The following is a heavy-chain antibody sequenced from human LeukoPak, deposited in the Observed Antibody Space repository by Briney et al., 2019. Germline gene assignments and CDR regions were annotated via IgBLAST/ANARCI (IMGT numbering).Heavy chain of an antibody. V-gene: IGHV1-2*02. CDR3: ARDRGWWGVFFGY. Sequence: ASVKVSCKASGYTFTCYYMHWVRQAPGQGLEWMGWINPNSGGTNYAQKFQGRVTMARDTSISTAYMELSRLRSDDTAVYYCARDRGWWGVFFGYWGRGTLVTVSS. CDR2: INPNSGGT. J-gene: IGHJ4*02. CDR1: GYTFTCYY. D-gene: IGHD2-15*01.